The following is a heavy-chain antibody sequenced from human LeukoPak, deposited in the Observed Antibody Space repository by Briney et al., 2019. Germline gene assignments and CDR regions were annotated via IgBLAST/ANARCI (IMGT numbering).Heavy chain of an antibody. V-gene: IGHV3-30*03. CDR1: GFTFSSYG. CDR2: ISYDGSQK. J-gene: IGHJ3*02. Sequence: GGSLRLSCAASGFTFSSYGLHWVRQAPGKGLEWVAVISYDGSQKYYADSVKGRFTISRDNSQNTLFLQINSLRAEDTAVYYCARPGLGPTGAFDIWGQGTMVTVSS. D-gene: IGHD1-26*01. CDR3: ARPGLGPTGAFDI.